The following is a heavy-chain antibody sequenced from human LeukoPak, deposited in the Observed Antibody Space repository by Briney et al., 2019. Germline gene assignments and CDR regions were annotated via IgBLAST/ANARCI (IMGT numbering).Heavy chain of an antibody. D-gene: IGHD3-16*02. CDR3: ARATHYDYIWGSYRFHNWFDP. V-gene: IGHV4-34*01. Sequence: PSETLSLTCAVYGGSFSGYYWSWIRQPPGKGLEWIGEINHSGSNNYNPFLKSRVTISVDTSKNQFSLKLSSVTAADTAVYYCARATHYDYIWGSYRFHNWFDPWGQGTLVTVSA. J-gene: IGHJ5*02. CDR2: INHSGSN. CDR1: GGSFSGYY.